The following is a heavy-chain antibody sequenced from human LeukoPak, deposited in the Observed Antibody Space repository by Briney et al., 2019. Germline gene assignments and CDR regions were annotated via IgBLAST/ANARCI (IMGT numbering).Heavy chain of an antibody. V-gene: IGHV3-74*01. CDR3: ARERTHYYYFDY. CDR2: INSDGSST. J-gene: IGHJ4*02. D-gene: IGHD2/OR15-2a*01. Sequence: GGSLRLSCAASGFTFSSYGMHWVRQAPGKGLVWVSRINSDGSSTSYADSVKGRFTISRDNAKNTLYLQMNSLRAEDTAVYYCARERTHYYYFDYWGQGTLVTVSS. CDR1: GFTFSSYG.